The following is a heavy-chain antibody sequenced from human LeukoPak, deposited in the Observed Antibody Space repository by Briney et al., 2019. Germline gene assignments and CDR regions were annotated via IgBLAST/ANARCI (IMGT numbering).Heavy chain of an antibody. J-gene: IGHJ6*03. CDR1: GGSINNGGYY. V-gene: IGHV4-30-2*01. Sequence: SETLSLTCTVSGGSINNGGYYWSWIRQPPGKGLEWIGYIYHSGSTNYNPSLKSRVTISVDTSNNQFSLKPSSVTAADTAVYYCARQGWEQWLSSFLDYYYYMDVWGKGTTVTVSS. CDR3: ARQGWEQWLSSFLDYYYYMDV. CDR2: IYHSGST. D-gene: IGHD6-19*01.